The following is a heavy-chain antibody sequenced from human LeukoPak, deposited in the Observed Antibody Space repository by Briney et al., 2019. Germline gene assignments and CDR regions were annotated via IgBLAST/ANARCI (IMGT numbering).Heavy chain of an antibody. V-gene: IGHV3-7*03. CDR3: ARGVTMIRGAVMYPDFFDF. Sequence: GGSLRLSCAASGFTFGDFFMSWVRQAPGKGLEWVANINRDGSEKFHVDSVRGRFTISRDNAKNALFLQMHSLRADDTAMYFCARGVTMIRGAVMYPDFFDFWGRGTLVTVSS. J-gene: IGHJ4*02. CDR1: GFTFGDFF. CDR2: INRDGSEK. D-gene: IGHD3-10*01.